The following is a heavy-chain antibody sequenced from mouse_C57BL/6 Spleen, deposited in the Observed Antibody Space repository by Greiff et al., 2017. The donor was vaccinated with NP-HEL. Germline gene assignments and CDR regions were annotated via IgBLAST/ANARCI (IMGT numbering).Heavy chain of an antibody. J-gene: IGHJ2*01. CDR3: ARSGGIWPPRDFDY. CDR1: GYTFTSYW. V-gene: IGHV1-50*01. D-gene: IGHD1-1*02. CDR2: IDPSDSYT. Sequence: QVQLQQSGAELVKPGASVKLSCKASGYTFTSYWMQWVKQRPGQGLEWIGEIDPSDSYTNYNQTFKGKATLTVDTSSSTAYMQLSSLTSEDSAVYYCARSGGIWPPRDFDYWGQGTTLTVSS.